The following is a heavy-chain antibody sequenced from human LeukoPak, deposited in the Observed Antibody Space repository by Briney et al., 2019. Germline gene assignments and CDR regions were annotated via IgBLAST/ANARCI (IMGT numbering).Heavy chain of an antibody. CDR2: IYYSGST. CDR3: ARDPLSSGWYYGWFDP. Sequence: SETLSLTCTVSGGSISSYYWSWIRQPPGKGLEWIGYIYYSGSTNYNASLKSRVTISVDTSKNQFSLKLSSVTAADTAVYYCARDPLSSGWYYGWFDPWGQGTLVTVSS. CDR1: GGSISSYY. J-gene: IGHJ5*02. D-gene: IGHD6-19*01. V-gene: IGHV4-59*01.